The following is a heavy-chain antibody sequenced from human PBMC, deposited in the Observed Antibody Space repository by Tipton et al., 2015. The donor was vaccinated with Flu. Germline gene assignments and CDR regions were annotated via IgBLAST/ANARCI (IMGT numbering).Heavy chain of an antibody. D-gene: IGHD3-16*01. CDR2: IYPGDSDT. CDR1: GYSFTSYW. CDR3: GRARLSFQFGAFDY. V-gene: IGHV5-51*01. Sequence: VQLVQSGAEVKKPGESLKISCEGSGYSFTSYWIGWVRQMPGKGLEWMGIIYPGDSDTRYSPSFQGQVTISVDKSISTAYLQWTSLKASDTAMYYCGRARLSFQFGAFDYWGQGTLVTVSS. J-gene: IGHJ4*02.